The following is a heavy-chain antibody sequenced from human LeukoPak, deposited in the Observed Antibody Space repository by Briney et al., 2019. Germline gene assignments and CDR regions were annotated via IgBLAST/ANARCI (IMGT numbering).Heavy chain of an antibody. CDR1: GFTFSSYG. V-gene: IGHV3-30*18. D-gene: IGHD3-9*01. J-gene: IGHJ6*04. CDR2: ISYDGSNK. Sequence: GGSLRLSCAASGFTFSSYGMHWVRQAPGKGLKWVAVISYDGSNKYYADSVKGRFTISRDNSKNTLYLQMNSLRAEDTAVYYCAKDPERYFDWLSDTRDYGMDVWGKGTTVTVSS. CDR3: AKDPERYFDWLSDTRDYGMDV.